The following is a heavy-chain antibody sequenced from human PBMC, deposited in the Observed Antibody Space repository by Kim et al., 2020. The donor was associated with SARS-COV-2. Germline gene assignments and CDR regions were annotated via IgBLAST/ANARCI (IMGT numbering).Heavy chain of an antibody. V-gene: IGHV4-39*01. D-gene: IGHD3-3*01. Sequence: SETLSLTCTVSGGSISSSSYYWGWIRQPPGKGLEWIGSIYYSGSTYYNPSLKSRVTISVDTSKNQFSLKLSSVTAADTAVYCCARHFSFSPPDYWGQGTLVTVSS. CDR2: IYYSGST. J-gene: IGHJ4*02. CDR1: GGSISSSSYY. CDR3: ARHFSFSPPDY.